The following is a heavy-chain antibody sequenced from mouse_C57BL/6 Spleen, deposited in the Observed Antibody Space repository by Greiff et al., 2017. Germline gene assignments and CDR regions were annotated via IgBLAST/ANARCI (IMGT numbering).Heavy chain of an antibody. CDR1: GFNIKDYY. Sequence: EVQLQQSGAELVKPGASVKLSCTASGFNIKDYYMHWVKQRTEQGLEWIGRFDPEDGETKYAPKFKGKATITADTSSVTAFRQLSSLTSEDTAVCYCARRGGLFDDWGPGTTLTVSS. V-gene: IGHV14-2*01. CDR2: FDPEDGET. J-gene: IGHJ2*01. D-gene: IGHD6-5*01. CDR3: ARRGGLFDD.